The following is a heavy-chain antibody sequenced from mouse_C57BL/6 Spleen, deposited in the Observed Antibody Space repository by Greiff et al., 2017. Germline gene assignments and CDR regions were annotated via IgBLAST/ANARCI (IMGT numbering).Heavy chain of an antibody. V-gene: IGHV1-50*01. CDR2: IDPSDSYT. D-gene: IGHD3-2*02. CDR1: GYTFTSYW. Sequence: QVQLQQPGAELVKPGASVKLSCKASGYTFTSYWMQWVKQRPGQGLEWIGEIDPSDSYTNYNQKFKGKATLTVDTSSSTAYMQLSSLTSEDSAVYYCARKDSSGYVGMAYWGQGTSVTVST. CDR3: ARKDSSGYVGMAY. J-gene: IGHJ4*01.